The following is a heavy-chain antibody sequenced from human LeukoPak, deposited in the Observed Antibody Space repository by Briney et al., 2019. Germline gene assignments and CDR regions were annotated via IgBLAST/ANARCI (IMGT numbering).Heavy chain of an antibody. CDR1: GGSISSGSYY. V-gene: IGHV4-61*02. Sequence: SETLSLTCTVSGGSISSGSYYWSWIRQPAGKGLEWIGRIYTSGSTNYNPSLKSRVTISVDTSKNQFSLKLSSVTAADTAVYYCASYSGYGNYFDSWGQGTLVTVSS. J-gene: IGHJ4*02. D-gene: IGHD5-12*01. CDR2: IYTSGST. CDR3: ASYSGYGNYFDS.